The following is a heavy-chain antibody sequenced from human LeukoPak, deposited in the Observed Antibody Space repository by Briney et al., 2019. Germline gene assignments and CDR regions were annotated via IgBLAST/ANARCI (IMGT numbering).Heavy chain of an antibody. CDR3: ARMTASGGNYDY. V-gene: IGHV4-31*03. Sequence: PSETLSLTCTVSGGSISSGGYYWSWIRQHPGKGLEWIGYIYYSGSTYYNPSLKSRVTISVDTSKNQFSLKLSSVTAAGTAVYYCARMTASGGNYDYWGQGTLVTVSS. CDR1: GGSISSGGYY. D-gene: IGHD3-10*01. J-gene: IGHJ4*02. CDR2: IYYSGST.